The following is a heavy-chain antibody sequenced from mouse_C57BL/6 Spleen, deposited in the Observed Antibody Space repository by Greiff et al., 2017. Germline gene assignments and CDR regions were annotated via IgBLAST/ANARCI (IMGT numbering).Heavy chain of an antibody. CDR3: ARSVITTVEGGAMDY. Sequence: VKLMVSGPGLVAPSQSLSITCTVSGFSLTSYGVDWVRQSPGKGLEWLGVIWGVGSTNYNSALKSRLSISKDNSKSQVFLKMNSLQTDDTAMYYGARSVITTVEGGAMDYWGQGTSVTVSS. CDR1: GFSLTSYG. J-gene: IGHJ4*01. D-gene: IGHD1-1*01. CDR2: IWGVGST. V-gene: IGHV2-6*01.